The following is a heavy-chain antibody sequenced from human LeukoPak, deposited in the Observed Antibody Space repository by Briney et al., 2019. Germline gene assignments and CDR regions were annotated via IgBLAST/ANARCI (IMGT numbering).Heavy chain of an antibody. V-gene: IGHV4-59*01. CDR1: GGSFSGYY. Sequence: SETLSLTCAVYGGSFSGYYWNWIRQPPGKGLEWIGYIYYSGSTNYNPSLKSRVTISVDTSKNQFSLKLSSVTAADTAVYYCAGGYSYGSTYYYMDVWGKGTTVTVSS. J-gene: IGHJ6*03. CDR3: AGGYSYGSTYYYMDV. D-gene: IGHD5-18*01. CDR2: IYYSGST.